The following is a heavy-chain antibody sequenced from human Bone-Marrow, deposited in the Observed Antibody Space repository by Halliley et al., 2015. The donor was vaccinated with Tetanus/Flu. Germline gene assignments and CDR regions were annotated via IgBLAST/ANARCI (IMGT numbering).Heavy chain of an antibody. D-gene: IGHD4-17*01. J-gene: IGHJ4*02. CDR3: ARGYGDFHY. Sequence: SLRLSCAASGFTFSDFAMHWVRQAPGKGLEWVAVIWFDGSNENYADSVKGRFTISRDNSKNTLYLQMNSLRAEDTADYYCARGYGDFHYWGQGSLSTVSS. CDR1: GFTFSDFA. CDR2: IWFDGSNE. V-gene: IGHV3-33*01.